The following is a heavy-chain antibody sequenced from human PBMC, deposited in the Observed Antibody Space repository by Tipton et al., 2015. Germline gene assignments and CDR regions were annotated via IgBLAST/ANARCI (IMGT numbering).Heavy chain of an antibody. CDR1: GDSIMSYY. Sequence: TLSLTCNVSGDSIMSYYWSWIRQPPGKGLGWIGYIFNSGRTSYNPPLKNRVTISVDTSKNQFALKLSSVTAADTAVYYCARAMSRRHSSGYYYYGMDVWGQGTTITVSS. V-gene: IGHV4-59*01. CDR3: ARAMSRRHSSGYYYYGMDV. CDR2: IFNSGRT. J-gene: IGHJ6*02. D-gene: IGHD3-22*01.